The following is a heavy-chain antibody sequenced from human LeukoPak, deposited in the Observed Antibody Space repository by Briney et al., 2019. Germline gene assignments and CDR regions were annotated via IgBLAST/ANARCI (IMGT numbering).Heavy chain of an antibody. D-gene: IGHD1-1*01. CDR1: GGTFRSYA. Sequence: AASVKVSCKASGGTFRSYAISWVPQAPGQGLEWMGGIIPIFGTANYAQKFQGRVTITTDESTSTAYMEPSSLRSEDTAVYYCARDVVRGNDVNWYFDLWGRGTLVTVSS. V-gene: IGHV1-69*05. CDR2: IIPIFGTA. CDR3: ARDVVRGNDVNWYFDL. J-gene: IGHJ2*01.